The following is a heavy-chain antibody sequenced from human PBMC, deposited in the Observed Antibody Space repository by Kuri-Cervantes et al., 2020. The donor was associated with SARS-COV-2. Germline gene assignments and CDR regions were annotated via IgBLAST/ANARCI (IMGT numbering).Heavy chain of an antibody. CDR3: TRNEGGLHSASDY. D-gene: IGHD1-1*01. V-gene: IGHV3-23*01. Sequence: GESLKISCAASGFTFSTFAMTWVRQAPGKGLEWVSTISASGLSTYYADSLQGRFTISRDNSQNTVELHMSSLRAEDAAMYFCTRNEGGLHSASDYWGQGTPVTVSS. J-gene: IGHJ4*02. CDR2: ISASGLST. CDR1: GFTFSTFA.